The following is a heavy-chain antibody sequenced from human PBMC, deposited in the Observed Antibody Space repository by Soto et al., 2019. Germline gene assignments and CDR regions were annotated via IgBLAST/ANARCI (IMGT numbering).Heavy chain of an antibody. V-gene: IGHV4-34*01. CDR2: INHSGST. J-gene: IGHJ6*02. Sequence: SETLSLTCAVYGWSFSGYYWSCIRHPPGKGLEWIGEINHSGSTNYNPSLKSRVTISVDTSKNQFSLKLSSVTAADTAVYYCASIAAAGINYHYYGMDVWGQGTRDTVSS. CDR1: GWSFSGYY. D-gene: IGHD6-13*01. CDR3: ASIAAAGINYHYYGMDV.